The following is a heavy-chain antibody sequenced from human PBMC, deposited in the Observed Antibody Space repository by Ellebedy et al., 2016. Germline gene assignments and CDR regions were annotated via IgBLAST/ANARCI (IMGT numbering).Heavy chain of an antibody. Sequence: GGSLRLXXAASGFTFSSYAMSWVRQAPGKGLEWVSALSSDGRSTFFADSVRGRFTISRDNSKDTLHLQMSSLRAEDTAVYYCAKAAPYYGSGTYYPDYWGQGTLVTVSS. V-gene: IGHV3-23*01. D-gene: IGHD3-10*01. CDR2: LSSDGRST. CDR3: AKAAPYYGSGTYYPDY. J-gene: IGHJ4*02. CDR1: GFTFSSYA.